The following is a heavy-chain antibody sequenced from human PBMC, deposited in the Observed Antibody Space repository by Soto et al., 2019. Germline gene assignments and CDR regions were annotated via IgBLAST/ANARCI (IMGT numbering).Heavy chain of an antibody. CDR1: KFTFSRYS. CDR2: ISYDGISK. Sequence: PGGSLRLSCAASKFTFSRYSLHWVRQAPGKGLDWVAVISYDGISKSYAGSVEGRFNISRDNAENTLNLEMNSLRGEDTAVYYCARGRGPDGYYGLDVWGQGTTVTVSS. J-gene: IGHJ6*02. CDR3: ARGRGPDGYYGLDV. V-gene: IGHV3-30*03.